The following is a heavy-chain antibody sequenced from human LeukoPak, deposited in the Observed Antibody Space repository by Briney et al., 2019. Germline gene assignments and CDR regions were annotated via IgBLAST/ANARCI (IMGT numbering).Heavy chain of an antibody. D-gene: IGHD4-17*01. CDR1: GFTFSSYS. V-gene: IGHV3-21*06. J-gene: IGHJ6*02. Sequence: GGSLRLSCAASGFTFSSYSMNWVRQAPGKGLEWVSSISSSSSYIYYADSVRGRFTISRDNARDSLYLQMNTLRAEDTAVYYCARVEGYGVYYYYYGMDVWGQGTTVTVSS. CDR2: ISSSSSYI. CDR3: ARVEGYGVYYYYYGMDV.